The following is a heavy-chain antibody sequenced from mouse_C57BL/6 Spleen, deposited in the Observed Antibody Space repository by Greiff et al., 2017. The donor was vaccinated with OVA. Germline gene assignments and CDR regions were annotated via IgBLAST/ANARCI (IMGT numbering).Heavy chain of an antibody. J-gene: IGHJ4*01. V-gene: IGHV1-69*01. CDR2: IDPSDSYT. CDR3: ARRYSSSYAMDD. D-gene: IGHD1-1*01. CDR1: GYTFTSYW. Sequence: QVQLQQPGAELVMPGASVKLSCKASGYTFTSYWMHWVKQRPGQGLEWIGEIDPSDSYTNYNQKFKGKSTLTVDKSSSTAYMQLSSLTSEDSAVYYCARRYSSSYAMDDWGQGTSVTVSS.